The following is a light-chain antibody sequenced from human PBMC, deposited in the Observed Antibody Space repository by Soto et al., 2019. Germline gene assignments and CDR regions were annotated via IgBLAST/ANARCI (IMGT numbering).Light chain of an antibody. CDR1: QSVSSN. CDR3: QQYNNWPPVT. Sequence: EIVMTQSPATLSVSPGERATLSCRSSQSVSSNLAWYQQKPGQAPRLLIYGASTRATGIPARFSGSGSGTEFTLTISSLQSEDFAVYYCQQYNNWPPVTFGQGTKVDIK. J-gene: IGKJ1*01. V-gene: IGKV3-15*01. CDR2: GAS.